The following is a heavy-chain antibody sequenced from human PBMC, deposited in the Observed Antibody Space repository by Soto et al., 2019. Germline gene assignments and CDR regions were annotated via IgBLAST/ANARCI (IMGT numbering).Heavy chain of an antibody. D-gene: IGHD3-10*01. CDR2: INVYNGNT. J-gene: IGHJ5*02. V-gene: IGHV1-18*01. Sequence: ASVKVSCKASGYTFTNYGSSWVRQAPGQGLEWMGWINVYNGNTKYAQKVQGRVTMTTDTSTSTAYMELRSLRSDDTAVYYCARGVGSGSYYNQYNWFDPWGQGTLVT. CDR1: GYTFTNYG. CDR3: ARGVGSGSYYNQYNWFDP.